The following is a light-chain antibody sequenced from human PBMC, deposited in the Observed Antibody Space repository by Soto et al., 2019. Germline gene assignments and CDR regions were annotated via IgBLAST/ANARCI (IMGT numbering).Light chain of an antibody. Sequence: EIVLTQSPATLSLSPGEIATLSCRASQSVSSYLAWYQQKTGQPPRLLIYDASNRGTGIPARFSGSGSGTDFTLTISSLEPEDFAVYYCQQRSNWPLTFGGGTKLEIK. V-gene: IGKV3-11*01. CDR2: DAS. CDR3: QQRSNWPLT. CDR1: QSVSSY. J-gene: IGKJ4*01.